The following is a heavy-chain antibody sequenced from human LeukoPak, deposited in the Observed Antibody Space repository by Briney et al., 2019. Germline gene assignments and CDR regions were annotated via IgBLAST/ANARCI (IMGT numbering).Heavy chain of an antibody. CDR2: ISYDGSNK. CDR3: AKDYMKLGYCGSTSCYGGMDV. V-gene: IGHV3-30*18. D-gene: IGHD2-2*03. Sequence: GGSLRLSCAASGFTFSTYGVHWVRQAPGKGLEWVAVISYDGSNKYYGDSVKGRFTISRDNSKNTLFLQMKSLRAEDTAVYYCAKDYMKLGYCGSTSCYGGMDVWGQGTTVTVSS. CDR1: GFTFSTYG. J-gene: IGHJ6*02.